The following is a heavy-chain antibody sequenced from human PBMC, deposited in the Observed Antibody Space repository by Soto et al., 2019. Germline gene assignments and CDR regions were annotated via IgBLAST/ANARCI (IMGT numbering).Heavy chain of an antibody. CDR3: ATVRRGAWYCDR. D-gene: IGHD3-10*02. CDR2: FDYSANT. V-gene: IGHV4-39*01. Sequence: QLQLQESGPGLVKPSETLSLTCYVSGGSISNSRYYWGWIRQPPGKGLEWIGTFDYSANTYSNPSFNSRVTLSVDTPKNQFSLNLTSVTAADTAVYYCATVRRGAWYCDRGGRGTLVTVSS. CDR1: GGSISNSRYY. J-gene: IGHJ2*01.